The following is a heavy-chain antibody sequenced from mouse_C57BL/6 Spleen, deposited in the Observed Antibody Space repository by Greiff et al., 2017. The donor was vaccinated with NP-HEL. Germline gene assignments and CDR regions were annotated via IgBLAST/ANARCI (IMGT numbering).Heavy chain of an antibody. D-gene: IGHD1-1*01. CDR2: LDPANGDT. V-gene: IGHV14-4*01. CDR1: GFNIKDDY. Sequence: VHVKQSGAELVRPGASVKLSCTASGFNIKDDYMHWVKQRPEQGLEWIGWLDPANGDTEYASKFQGKATITADTSSNTAYLQLSSLTSEDTAVYYCTPPFYYGSSYGYFDVWGTGTTVTVSS. J-gene: IGHJ1*03. CDR3: TPPFYYGSSYGYFDV.